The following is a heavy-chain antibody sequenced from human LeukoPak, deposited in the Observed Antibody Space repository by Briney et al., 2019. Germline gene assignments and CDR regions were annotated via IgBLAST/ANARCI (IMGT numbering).Heavy chain of an antibody. D-gene: IGHD4-17*01. CDR1: GFTFISYT. V-gene: IGHV3-21*06. J-gene: IGHJ6*02. CDR3: ARIYGDYESYYYYGMDV. CDR2: ISCSSRFI. Sequence: GGSLRLSCAASGFTFISYTMNWVRQAPGKGLEWVSSISCSSRFIYYGDSLKGRFTISRDNAKNSLYLQMNSLRAEDTAVYYCARIYGDYESYYYYGMDVWGQGTTVTVSS.